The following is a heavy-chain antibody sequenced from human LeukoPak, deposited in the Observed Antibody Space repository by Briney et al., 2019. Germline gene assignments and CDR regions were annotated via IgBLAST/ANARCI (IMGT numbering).Heavy chain of an antibody. CDR1: GFTFSSYS. CDR2: ISSSSSTI. D-gene: IGHD3-22*01. Sequence: GGTLSLSCAASGFTFSSYSLNWVRQAPGKGLEWVSYISSSSSTIYYADSVKGRFTISRDNAKNKLYLQMTSLRAEDTAVYYCARDVSIVESGGGYFDYWGQGTLVTVSS. CDR3: ARDVSIVESGGGYFDY. J-gene: IGHJ4*02. V-gene: IGHV3-48*01.